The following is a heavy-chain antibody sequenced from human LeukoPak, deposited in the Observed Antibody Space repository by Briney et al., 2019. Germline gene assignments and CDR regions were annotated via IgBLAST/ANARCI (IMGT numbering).Heavy chain of an antibody. D-gene: IGHD2-15*01. Sequence: PSQTLSLTCTVSGGSISNGDYYWSWFRQPPGKGLEWIGYIYYSGRTYYSPSLKSRVTISVDTSKNQFSLKLTSVTAADTAVYYTARASLPGGFSCSGSSCYSRWFDPWGQGSLVTVSS. CDR2: IYYSGRT. CDR3: ARASLPGGFSCSGSSCYSRWFDP. CDR1: GGSISNGDYY. V-gene: IGHV4-30-4*08. J-gene: IGHJ5*02.